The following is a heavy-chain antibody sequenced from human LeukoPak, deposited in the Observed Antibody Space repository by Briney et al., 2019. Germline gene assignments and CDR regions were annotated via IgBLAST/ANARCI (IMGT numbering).Heavy chain of an antibody. CDR1: GYTLNELS. D-gene: IGHD3-3*01. CDR3: APLDFWVPST. V-gene: IGHV1-24*01. CDR2: FDPEYGET. J-gene: IGHJ5*02. Sequence: GASVKVSCKVSGYTLNELSIHWVRQAAGKGLEWMGGFDPEYGETVYAQKFQGRVTMAEDTSTDTAYMELSSLGSEDTAVYYCAPLDFWVPSTWGQGTLVTVSS.